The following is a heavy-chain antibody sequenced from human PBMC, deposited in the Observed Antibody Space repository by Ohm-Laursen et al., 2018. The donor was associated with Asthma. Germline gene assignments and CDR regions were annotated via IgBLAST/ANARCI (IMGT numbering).Heavy chain of an antibody. V-gene: IGHV3-21*01. CDR3: ARTNGGNRNYYYYGMDV. D-gene: IGHD4-23*01. CDR2: IGSSSSYI. Sequence: SLRLSCSASGFTFTSYDMYWVRQAPGKGLEWVSSIGSSSSYIYYADSVKGRFTISRDNAKNSLYLQMNSLRAEDTAVYYCARTNGGNRNYYYYGMDVWGQGTTVTVS. J-gene: IGHJ6*02. CDR1: GFTFTSYD.